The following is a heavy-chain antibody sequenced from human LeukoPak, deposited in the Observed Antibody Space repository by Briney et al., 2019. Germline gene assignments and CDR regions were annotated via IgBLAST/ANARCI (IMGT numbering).Heavy chain of an antibody. D-gene: IGHD1-7*01. J-gene: IGHJ5*02. CDR3: ARARYNWNYWFDP. CDR1: GFTFSSYA. CDR2: ISYDGSNK. V-gene: IGHV3-30-3*01. Sequence: GGSLRLSCAASGFTFSSYAMHWVRQAPGKGLEWVAVISYDGSNKYYADSVKGRFTISRDNSKNTLYLQMNSLRAEDTAVYYCARARYNWNYWFDPWGQGTLVTVSS.